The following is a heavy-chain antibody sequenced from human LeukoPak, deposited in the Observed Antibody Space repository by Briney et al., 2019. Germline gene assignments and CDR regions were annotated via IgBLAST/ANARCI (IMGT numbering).Heavy chain of an antibody. CDR1: GFTFSSYG. CDR3: AKRSQYSSGWFDF. D-gene: IGHD6-19*01. J-gene: IGHJ4*02. CDR2: IWYDGSNK. V-gene: IGHV3-33*06. Sequence: PGGSLRLSCAASGFTFSSYGMHWVRQAPGKGLEWVAVIWYDGSNKYYADSVKGRFTISRDNSKNTLYLQMNSLRAEDTAVYYCAKRSQYSSGWFDFWGQGTLVTVSS.